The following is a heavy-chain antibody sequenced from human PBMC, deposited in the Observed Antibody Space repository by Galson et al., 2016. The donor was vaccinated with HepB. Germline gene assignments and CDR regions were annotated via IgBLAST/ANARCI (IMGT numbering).Heavy chain of an antibody. J-gene: IGHJ4*02. CDR2: ISVYDANT. Sequence: SVKVSCKASGYSFTSYGINWVRQAPGQGLEWMGWISVYDANTNYAHKLQGRVTMNTDTSTSTAYMELRSLRSDDTAVYYCARVEGSTIFGVVITPYYFDYWGQGTLVTVSS. V-gene: IGHV1-18*01. D-gene: IGHD3-3*01. CDR1: GYSFTSYG. CDR3: ARVEGSTIFGVVITPYYFDY.